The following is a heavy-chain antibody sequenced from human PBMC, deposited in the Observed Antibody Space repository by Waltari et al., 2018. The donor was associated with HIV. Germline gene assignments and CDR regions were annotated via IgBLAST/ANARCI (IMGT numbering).Heavy chain of an antibody. CDR2: INHNGST. CDR1: GGSFSGYY. Sequence: QVQLQQWGAGLLKPSETLSLTCAVYGGSFSGYYWRWIRQPPGKGLEWIGEINHNGSTNANPPLKGLVTISVDTSKNQFSRKLSSVTAADTAVYYCASTAVSSVPAAPGESGMDVWGQGTTVTVSS. V-gene: IGHV4-34*01. CDR3: ASTAVSSVPAAPGESGMDV. D-gene: IGHD2-2*01. J-gene: IGHJ6*02.